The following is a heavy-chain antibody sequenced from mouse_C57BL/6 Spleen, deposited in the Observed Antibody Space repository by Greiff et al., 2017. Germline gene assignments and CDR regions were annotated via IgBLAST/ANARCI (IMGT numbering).Heavy chain of an antibody. Sequence: QVQLQQSGAELVKPGASVKLSCKASGYTFTSYWMHWVKQRPGRGLEWIGRIDPNSGGTKYNEKFKSKATLTVDKPSSTAYMQLSSLTSEDSAVYYCARGPSTVVARDYFDYWGQGTTLTVSS. V-gene: IGHV1-72*01. CDR3: ARGPSTVVARDYFDY. D-gene: IGHD1-1*01. J-gene: IGHJ2*01. CDR1: GYTFTSYW. CDR2: IDPNSGGT.